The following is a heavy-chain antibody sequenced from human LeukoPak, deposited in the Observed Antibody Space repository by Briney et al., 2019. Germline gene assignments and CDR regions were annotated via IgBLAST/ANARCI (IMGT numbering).Heavy chain of an antibody. CDR2: ISYDGSNK. Sequence: GGSLRLSCAASGFTFSSYAMHWVRHAPGKGLEWVAFISYDGSNKYYADSVKGRFTISRDNSKNTLYLQMNSLRAEDTAVYYCARDHAYSSGWYWYFDLWGRGTLVTVSS. CDR1: GFTFSSYA. J-gene: IGHJ2*01. V-gene: IGHV3-30*04. D-gene: IGHD6-19*01. CDR3: ARDHAYSSGWYWYFDL.